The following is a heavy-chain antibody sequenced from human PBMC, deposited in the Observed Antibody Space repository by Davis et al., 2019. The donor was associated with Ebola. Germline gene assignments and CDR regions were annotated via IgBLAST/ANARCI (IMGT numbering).Heavy chain of an antibody. CDR3: AKNRYSGAYNYFDF. J-gene: IGHJ4*02. CDR2: ISATGSNT. V-gene: IGHV3-23*01. Sequence: GESLKISCAASGFTFSSYAMSWVRQAPGKGLEWVSAISATGSNTYHADSVKGRFTISRDNSKNTVYLQMHSLRAEDTAIYYCAKNRYSGAYNYFDFWGQGTLVSVSS. D-gene: IGHD6-25*01. CDR1: GFTFSSYA.